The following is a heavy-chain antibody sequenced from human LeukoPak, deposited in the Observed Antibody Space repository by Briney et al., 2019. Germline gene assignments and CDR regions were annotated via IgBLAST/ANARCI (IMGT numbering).Heavy chain of an antibody. CDR3: AKGKEKQQLVPNDAFDI. Sequence: GGSLRLSCAASGFTFSSYAMSWVRQAPGKGLEWVSAISGSGGSTYYADSVKGRFTISRDNSKNTLYLQMNSLRAEDAAVYYCAKGKEKQQLVPNDAFDIWGQGTMVTVSS. CDR1: GFTFSSYA. V-gene: IGHV3-23*01. D-gene: IGHD6-13*01. CDR2: ISGSGGST. J-gene: IGHJ3*02.